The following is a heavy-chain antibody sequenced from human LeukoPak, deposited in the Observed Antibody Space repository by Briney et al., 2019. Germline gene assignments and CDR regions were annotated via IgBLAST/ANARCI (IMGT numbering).Heavy chain of an antibody. J-gene: IGHJ4*02. V-gene: IGHV3-30*02. Sequence: PVGSLRLSCAASGFTFSSYGMHWVRQAPGKGLEWVAFIRYDGSNKYYADSVKGRFTISRDNSKNTLYLQMNSLRAEDTAVYYCAKDKGYYGSGSYFYFDYWGQGTLVTVSS. D-gene: IGHD3-10*01. CDR1: GFTFSSYG. CDR3: AKDKGYYGSGSYFYFDY. CDR2: IRYDGSNK.